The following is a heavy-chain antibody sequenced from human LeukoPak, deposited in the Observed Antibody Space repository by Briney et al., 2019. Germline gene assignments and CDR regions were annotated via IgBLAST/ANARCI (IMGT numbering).Heavy chain of an antibody. Sequence: PSETLSLTCTVSGDSISSGGTYWSWVRQPAGKGLEWIGRIYSSGTTNYNPSLKSRVTISVDTSKNQFSLKRNSVTAADTAVYYCAISNLDYDFWSGYYFDYWGQGTLVTVSS. CDR3: AISNLDYDFWSGYYFDY. V-gene: IGHV4-61*02. D-gene: IGHD3-3*01. CDR2: IYSSGTT. J-gene: IGHJ4*02. CDR1: GDSISSGGTY.